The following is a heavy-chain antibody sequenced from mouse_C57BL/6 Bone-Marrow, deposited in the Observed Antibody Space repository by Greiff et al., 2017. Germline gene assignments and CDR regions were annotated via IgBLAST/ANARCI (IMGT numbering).Heavy chain of an antibody. V-gene: IGHV5-9-1*02. CDR3: TRDYYGTWYFDV. J-gene: IGHJ1*03. CDR2: ISSGGDYI. D-gene: IGHD1-1*01. CDR1: GFTFSSYA. Sequence: EVMLVESGEGLVKPGGSLKLSCAASGFTFSSYAMSWVRQTPEKRLEWVAYISSGGDYIYYADTVKGRFTISRDNARNTLYLQMSSLKSEDTAMYYCTRDYYGTWYFDVWGTGTTVTVSS.